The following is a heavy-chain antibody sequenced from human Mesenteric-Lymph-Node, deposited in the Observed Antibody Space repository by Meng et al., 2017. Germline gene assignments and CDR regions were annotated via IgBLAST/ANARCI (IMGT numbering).Heavy chain of an antibody. V-gene: IGHV4-38-2*01. J-gene: IGHJ4*02. Sequence: SETLSLTCAVSGYSISSGYYWGWIRQPPGKGLEWIGSIYHSGSTNYNPSLKSRVTISVDTSKNQFSLKLSSVTAADTAVYYCARHGDYGNFDYWGQGTRVTVSS. CDR2: IYHSGST. CDR1: GYSISSGYY. D-gene: IGHD4-17*01. CDR3: ARHGDYGNFDY.